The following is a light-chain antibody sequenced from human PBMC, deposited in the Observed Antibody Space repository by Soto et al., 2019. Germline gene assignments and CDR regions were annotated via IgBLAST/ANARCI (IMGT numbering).Light chain of an antibody. V-gene: IGKV1-39*01. CDR3: QQNYSTPLA. CDR1: QSISRD. J-gene: IGKJ4*01. Sequence: DIQMTQSPSSLSASVGDRVTITCRASQSISRDLNWYQQKPGKAPNLLIYAAPTLESGVPSRFSGGGSGTDFTLTISSLQLEDFATYYCQQNYSTPLAFGGGT. CDR2: AAP.